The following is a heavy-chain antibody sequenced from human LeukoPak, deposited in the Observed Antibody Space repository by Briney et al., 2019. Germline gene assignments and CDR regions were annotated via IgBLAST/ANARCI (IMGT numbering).Heavy chain of an antibody. V-gene: IGHV1-2*02. Sequence: ASVKVSCKASGYTFTGYYMHWVRQAPGQGLEWMGWINPNSGGTNYAQKLQGRVTMTTDTSTSTAYMELRSLRSDDTAVYYCARDIGGYSGYDYHYYYYMDVWGKGTTVTISS. J-gene: IGHJ6*03. D-gene: IGHD5-12*01. CDR3: ARDIGGYSGYDYHYYYYMDV. CDR2: INPNSGGT. CDR1: GYTFTGYY.